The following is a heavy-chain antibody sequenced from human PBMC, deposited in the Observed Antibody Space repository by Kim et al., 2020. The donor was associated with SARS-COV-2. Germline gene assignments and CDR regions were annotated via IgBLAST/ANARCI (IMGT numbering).Heavy chain of an antibody. Sequence: SETLSLTCTVSRGSLSTTTHSWGWVRQTPGKGREWIASFYYSGSTYYNPSLKSRVTISINTARNQFSLKLKSVTAAATAGYYCATQGQGQVISGVSYYYG. CDR2: FYYSGST. CDR3: ATQGQGQVISGVSYYYG. V-gene: IGHV4-39*01. D-gene: IGHD2-21*01. CDR1: RGSLSTTTHS. J-gene: IGHJ6*01.